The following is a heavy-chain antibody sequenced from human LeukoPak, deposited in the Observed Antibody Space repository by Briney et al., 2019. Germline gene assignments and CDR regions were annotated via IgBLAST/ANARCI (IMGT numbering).Heavy chain of an antibody. D-gene: IGHD1-26*01. CDR2: IRPKTDAEAT. CDR3: TTILKWELRYYFDI. V-gene: IGHV3-15*01. Sequence: PGGSLRLSCATSGFTFTSAWLSWVRQVPGKGLERDGRIRPKTDAEATDYAAPVKGRFTVSRDDSKSTLYLQMNSLKTEDTAVYYCTTILKWELRYYFDIWGQGTLVTVSS. CDR1: GFTFTSAW. J-gene: IGHJ4*02.